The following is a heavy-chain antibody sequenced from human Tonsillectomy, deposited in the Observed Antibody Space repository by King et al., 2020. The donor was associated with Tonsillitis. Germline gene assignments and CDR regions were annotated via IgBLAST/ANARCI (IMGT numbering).Heavy chain of an antibody. CDR2: ISAYNGNT. J-gene: IGHJ4*02. Sequence: QLVQSGAEVKKPGASVKVSCKASGYTLTSYGISWVRQAPGQGLEWMGYISAYNGNTNCEPKLQGRVTMTTDTSSNTAYMELRSLTSDDTAVYYCARDSDYGDYVALDYWGQGTLVTVSS. D-gene: IGHD4-17*01. CDR1: GYTLTSYG. CDR3: ARDSDYGDYVALDY. V-gene: IGHV1-18*04.